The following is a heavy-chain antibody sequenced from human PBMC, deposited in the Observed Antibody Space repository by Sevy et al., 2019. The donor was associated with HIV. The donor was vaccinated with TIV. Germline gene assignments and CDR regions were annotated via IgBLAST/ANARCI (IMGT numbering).Heavy chain of an antibody. Sequence: SETLSLTCTASGGSISSGGYYWSWIRQHPGKGLEWIGYIYYSGSTYYNPSLKSRVTISVDTSKNQFSLKLSSVTAADTAVYYCARGQTPYYYDSSGYYYDMRLHFGYWGQGTLVTVSS. CDR3: ARGQTPYYYDSSGYYYDMRLHFGY. J-gene: IGHJ4*02. V-gene: IGHV4-31*03. CDR1: GGSISSGGYY. D-gene: IGHD3-22*01. CDR2: IYYSGST.